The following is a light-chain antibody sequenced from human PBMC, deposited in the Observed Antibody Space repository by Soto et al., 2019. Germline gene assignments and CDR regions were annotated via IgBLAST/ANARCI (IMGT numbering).Light chain of an antibody. CDR2: NVS. CDR1: QTVRNF. V-gene: IGKV3-15*01. Sequence: EIFMTQSPATLSVAPWEIATLSWRASQTVRNFLGWYQQKPGQAPRLLIYNVSTTATGIPDRISGSGSGTEFTLTISSLQSEDLAVYYCQQYNNWPPTFGRGTRLEIK. CDR3: QQYNNWPPT. J-gene: IGKJ5*01.